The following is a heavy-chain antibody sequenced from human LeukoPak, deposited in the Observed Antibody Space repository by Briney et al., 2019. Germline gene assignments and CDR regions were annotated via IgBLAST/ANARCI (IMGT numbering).Heavy chain of an antibody. J-gene: IGHJ6*02. Sequence: SETLSLTCTVSGGSIGSRDYYWRWVRQPPGKGLEWIGSIYSSGRTHYSQSLKSLVTMSLDTSTIHFPLKLRSVLAADTAVHYCALTYYYVSGNPTTLDSYYHYGTDVWGQGTTVSVS. CDR2: IYSSGRT. D-gene: IGHD3-10*01. CDR1: GGSIGSRDYY. CDR3: ALTYYYVSGNPTTLDSYYHYGTDV. V-gene: IGHV4-39*02.